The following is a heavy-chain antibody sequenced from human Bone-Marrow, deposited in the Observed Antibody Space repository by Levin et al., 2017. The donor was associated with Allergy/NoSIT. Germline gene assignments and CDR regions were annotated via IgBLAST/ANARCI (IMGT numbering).Heavy chain of an antibody. CDR3: SRALGTTVDDWIGFDYSFDI. J-gene: IGHJ4*02. Sequence: SQTLSLTCTVSGGSISTYFWNWLRQSPGKGLEWIAYIDYNGITNYNPSLISRAAISVDTSKHTVSLTLSALTAADRGLYSCSRALGTTVDDWIGFDYSFDIWGQGTLVTVSS. D-gene: IGHD3-3*01. CDR2: IDYNGIT. V-gene: IGHV4-59*01. CDR1: GGSISTYF.